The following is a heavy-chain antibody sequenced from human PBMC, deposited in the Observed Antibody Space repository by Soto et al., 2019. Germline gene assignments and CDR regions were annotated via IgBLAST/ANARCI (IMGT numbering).Heavy chain of an antibody. CDR1: GFTFSSYS. D-gene: IGHD3-10*01. J-gene: IGHJ5*02. V-gene: IGHV3-21*01. CDR3: ARDTPGDGSGSYYPT. CDR2: ISSSSSYI. Sequence: GGSLRLSCAASGFTFSSYSMNWVRQAPGKGLEWVSSISSSSSYIYYADSVKGRFTISRDNAKNSLYLQMNSLRAEDTAVYYCARDTPGDGSGSYYPTWGQGTLVTVSS.